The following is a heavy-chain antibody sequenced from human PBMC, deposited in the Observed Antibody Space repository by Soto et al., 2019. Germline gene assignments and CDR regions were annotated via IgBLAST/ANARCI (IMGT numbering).Heavy chain of an antibody. D-gene: IGHD3-10*01. CDR2: INHSGSS. J-gene: IGHJ4*02. CDR1: GESFSAYY. V-gene: IGHV4-34*01. CDR3: ARGRSDYYGSLPLDC. Sequence: QVHLQQWGAGLLKPSETLSLTCAVYGESFSAYYWNWIRQSPGKGLDWIGEINHSGSSTYNPSLESRVTMSVDTSRNQFSLKLTSVTAADTAVYYCARGRSDYYGSLPLDCWGQGTLVTVSS.